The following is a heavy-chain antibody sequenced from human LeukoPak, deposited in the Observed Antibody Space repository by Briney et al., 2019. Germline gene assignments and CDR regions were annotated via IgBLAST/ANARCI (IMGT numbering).Heavy chain of an antibody. CDR2: ISSSSSYI. D-gene: IGHD5-18*01. CDR3: ARYERHSYGYVDAFDI. V-gene: IGHV3-21*01. Sequence: GGSLRLSCAASGFTFSSYSMNWVRQAPGKGLEWVSSISSSSSYIYYADSVKGRFTISRDNAKNSLYLQMNSLRAEDTAVYYCARYERHSYGYVDAFDIWGQGTMVTVSS. J-gene: IGHJ3*02. CDR1: GFTFSSYS.